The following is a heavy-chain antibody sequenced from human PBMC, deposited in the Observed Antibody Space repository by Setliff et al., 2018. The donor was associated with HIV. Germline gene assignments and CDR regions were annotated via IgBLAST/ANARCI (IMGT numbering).Heavy chain of an antibody. CDR1: GDSISSGGYY. Sequence: KTSETLSLTCSVSGDSISSGGYYWSWIRQHPGKGLEWIGCIYYSGSTYYNPSLKSRVTISEDTSKNQFSLKLSSVTASDTAVYYCARDLVAAFDIWGQGIMVTVSS. CDR3: ARDLVAAFDI. J-gene: IGHJ3*02. CDR2: IYYSGST. V-gene: IGHV4-31*03.